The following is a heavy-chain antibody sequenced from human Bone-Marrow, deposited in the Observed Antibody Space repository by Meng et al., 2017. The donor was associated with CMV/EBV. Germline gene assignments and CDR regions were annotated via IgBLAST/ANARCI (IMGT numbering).Heavy chain of an antibody. D-gene: IGHD6-6*01. Sequence: ASVKVSCKASGYTFTGYYMHWVRQAPGQGLEWMGWINPNSGGTNYAQKLQGRVTMTTDTTTSTAYMELRSLRSDDTAVYYCARDVGPCSSPSLLGEYWGQGTMVTVSS. V-gene: IGHV1-2*02. CDR2: INPNSGGT. J-gene: IGHJ4*02. CDR1: GYTFTGYY. CDR3: ARDVGPCSSPSLLGEY.